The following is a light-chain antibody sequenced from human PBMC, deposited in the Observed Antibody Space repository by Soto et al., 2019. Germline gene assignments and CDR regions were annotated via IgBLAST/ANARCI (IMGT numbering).Light chain of an antibody. CDR1: QSVSSSY. Sequence: ESVLTQSPGSLSLSPGERATLSCRASQSVSSSYLAWYQQKPCQAPRLLIYGASSRATGIPDRFSGSGSRTDFTLTISRLEPEDFAVYYCQQYGRSVTFGGGTKVDIK. J-gene: IGKJ4*01. CDR2: GAS. V-gene: IGKV3-20*01. CDR3: QQYGRSVT.